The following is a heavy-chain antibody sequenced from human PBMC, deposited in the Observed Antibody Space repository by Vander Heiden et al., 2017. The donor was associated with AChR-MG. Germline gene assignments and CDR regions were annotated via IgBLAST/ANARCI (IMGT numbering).Heavy chain of an antibody. CDR3: TTDALPVWGSGSYWDY. J-gene: IGHJ4*02. CDR1: GFTFSTAW. D-gene: IGHD3-10*01. CDR2: MKSKTEGGTT. V-gene: IGHV3-15*01. Sequence: EVQLVESGGGLVKPGGSLRLSCAASGFTFSTAWMSWVRQDPGKGLEWVGRMKSKTEGGTTDCAAPVKGRFTISRDDSKNTLYLQMNSLKAEDTAVYYCTTDALPVWGSGSYWDYWGQGTLVTVSS.